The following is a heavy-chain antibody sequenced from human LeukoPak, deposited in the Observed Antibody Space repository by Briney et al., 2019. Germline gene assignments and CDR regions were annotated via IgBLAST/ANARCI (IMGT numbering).Heavy chain of an antibody. CDR1: GGSISSYY. Sequence: SETLSLTCTVSGGSISSYYWNWIRQPPGKGLEWIGYIYYSGSTNYNPSLKSRVTISVDTSKNQFSLKLSSVTAADTAVYYCARRYSSGWYYFDYWGQGTLVTVSS. V-gene: IGHV4-59*08. CDR2: IYYSGST. D-gene: IGHD6-19*01. CDR3: ARRYSSGWYYFDY. J-gene: IGHJ4*02.